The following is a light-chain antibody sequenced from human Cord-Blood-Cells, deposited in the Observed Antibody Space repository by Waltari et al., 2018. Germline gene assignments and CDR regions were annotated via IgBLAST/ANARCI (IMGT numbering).Light chain of an antibody. CDR1: QGISSY. CDR2: AAS. J-gene: IGKJ3*01. V-gene: IGKV1-8*01. CDR3: QQYYSDPFT. Sequence: AIRMTQSPSSLSASTGDRVTITCRASQGISSYLAWYQQKPGKAPKLLIYAASTLQSGVPSRFSGSGSGTDFTLTISCLQSEDFATYYCQQYYSDPFTFGPGTKVDFK.